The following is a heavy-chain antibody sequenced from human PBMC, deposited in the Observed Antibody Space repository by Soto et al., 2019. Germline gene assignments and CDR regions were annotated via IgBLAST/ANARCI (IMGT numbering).Heavy chain of an antibody. V-gene: IGHV3-23*01. CDR2: FSVSDAFK. D-gene: IGHD1-20*01. CDR3: TRETVAGITGLDY. J-gene: IGHJ4*02. CDR1: GFNVGAFA. Sequence: EVQLLESGGDLVQPGGSLRLSCAASGFNVGAFAVNWVRQAPGKGLEWVSGFSVSDAFKYYADSLRGRFSISRDASENILYLQMNSLRVDDTALYYCTRETVAGITGLDYWGPGTLVTVSS.